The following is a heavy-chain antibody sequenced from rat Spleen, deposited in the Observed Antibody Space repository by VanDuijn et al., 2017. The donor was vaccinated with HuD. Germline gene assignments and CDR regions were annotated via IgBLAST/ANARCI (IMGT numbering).Heavy chain of an antibody. J-gene: IGHJ1*01. CDR1: GFTFSNYG. CDR2: IRYDGGST. D-gene: IGHD1-2*01. Sequence: EVQLVESGGGLVQPGRSMKLSCAASGFTFSNYGMAWVRQAPKKGLEWVAYIRYDGGSTYYRDSVKGRFTISRDNAKSTLYLQMDSLRSEDTATYYCARPHYSSYIYDWYFDFWGPGTMVTVSS. CDR3: ARPHYSSYIYDWYFDF. V-gene: IGHV5-25*01.